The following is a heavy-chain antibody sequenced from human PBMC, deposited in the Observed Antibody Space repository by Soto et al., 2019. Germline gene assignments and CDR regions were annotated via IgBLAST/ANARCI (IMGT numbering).Heavy chain of an antibody. Sequence: LRLSCAASGFTFNSYGLHWVRQAPGKGLEWVAVISYDGSNKYYADSVKGRFTISRDNSKNTLYLQVNSLRAEDTAVYYCAKDLRHNYYDSSGYYSPCDYWGQGGLVTVSS. CDR3: AKDLRHNYYDSSGYYSPCDY. D-gene: IGHD3-22*01. CDR1: GFTFNSYG. CDR2: ISYDGSNK. J-gene: IGHJ4*02. V-gene: IGHV3-30*18.